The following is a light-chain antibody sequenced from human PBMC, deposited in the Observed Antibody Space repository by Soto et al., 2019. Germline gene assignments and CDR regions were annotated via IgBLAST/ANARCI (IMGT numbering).Light chain of an antibody. CDR1: QSISSN. J-gene: IGKJ2*01. V-gene: IGKV3-15*01. CDR2: GAS. CDR3: QQYNNWPPEYT. Sequence: EIVMTQSPATLSVSPGERATLSCRASQSISSNLAWYQQKPGQPPRLLIYGASTRATGIPARFSGSGSGTEFTLTISSLQSEDFAVYYCQQYNNWPPEYTFGQGTELEIK.